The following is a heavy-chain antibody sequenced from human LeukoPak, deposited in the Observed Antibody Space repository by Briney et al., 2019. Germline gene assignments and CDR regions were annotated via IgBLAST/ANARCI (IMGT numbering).Heavy chain of an antibody. CDR2: ISGSGGST. Sequence: GGSLRLSCAASGFTFSSYAMSWVRQAPGKGLEWVSAISGSGGSTYYADSVKGRFTISRDNSKSTLYLQMNSLRAEDTAVYYCAKWGLLWFGSYFDYWGQGTLVTVSS. D-gene: IGHD3-10*01. CDR1: GFTFSSYA. CDR3: AKWGLLWFGSYFDY. V-gene: IGHV3-23*01. J-gene: IGHJ4*02.